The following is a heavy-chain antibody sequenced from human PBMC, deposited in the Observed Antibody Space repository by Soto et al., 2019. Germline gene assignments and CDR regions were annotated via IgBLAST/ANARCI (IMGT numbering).Heavy chain of an antibody. Sequence: SGGSLRLCCAASGFTFSSYSMNWVRQAPGKGLEWVSYISSSSSTIYYADSVKGRFTISRDNSKNTLYLQMNSLRAEDTAVYYCARDWDDIVVVVAAMGYWGQGTLVTVSS. V-gene: IGHV3-48*01. D-gene: IGHD2-15*01. CDR2: ISSSSSTI. CDR3: ARDWDDIVVVVAAMGY. CDR1: GFTFSSYS. J-gene: IGHJ4*02.